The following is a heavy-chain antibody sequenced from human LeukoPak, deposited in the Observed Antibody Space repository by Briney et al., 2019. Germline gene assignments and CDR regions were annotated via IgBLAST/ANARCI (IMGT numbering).Heavy chain of an antibody. CDR1: GFTFSNYW. CDR2: AKQDGSET. J-gene: IGHJ3*02. CDR3: ARDLPSSGYYYRDAFDI. D-gene: IGHD3-22*01. V-gene: IGHV3-7*01. Sequence: PGGSLRLSCAASGFTFSNYWMSWVRQAPGKGLEWVGHAKQDGSETYYVDSVKGRFTVSRDNAKNSLFLQMNSLRAEDTAVYYCARDLPSSGYYYRDAFDIWGQGTMVTVSS.